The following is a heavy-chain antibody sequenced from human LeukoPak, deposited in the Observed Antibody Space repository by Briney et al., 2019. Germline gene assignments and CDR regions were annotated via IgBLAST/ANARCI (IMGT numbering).Heavy chain of an antibody. D-gene: IGHD1-26*01. CDR2: IYPGDSDT. V-gene: IGHV5-51*01. J-gene: IGHJ4*02. CDR3: ARLDSGTYRDY. CDR1: GYIFTSYW. Sequence: EESLKISCKGSGYIFTSYWIGWVRQMPEKGLEWMGIIYPGDSDTRYSPSFQGQVTISADKSISTAYLRWSSLKASDTAMYYCARLDSGTYRDYWGQGTLVTVSS.